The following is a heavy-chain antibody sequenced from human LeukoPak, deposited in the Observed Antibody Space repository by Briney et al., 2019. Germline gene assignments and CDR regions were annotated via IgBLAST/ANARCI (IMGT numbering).Heavy chain of an antibody. D-gene: IGHD6-13*01. CDR1: GFSVSEYF. CDR3: AKDTEQQLVLGAFDI. V-gene: IGHV3-23*01. Sequence: GGSLRLSCAASGFSVSEYFIDWVRQAPGKGLEWVSAISGSGGSTYYADSVKGRFTISRDNSKNTLYLQMNSLRAEDTAVYYCAKDTEQQLVLGAFDIWGQGTMVTVSS. J-gene: IGHJ3*02. CDR2: ISGSGGST.